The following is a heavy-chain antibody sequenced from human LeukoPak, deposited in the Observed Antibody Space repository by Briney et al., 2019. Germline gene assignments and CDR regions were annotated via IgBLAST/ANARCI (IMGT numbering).Heavy chain of an antibody. CDR3: ARDRDRGVIITRLDY. CDR1: GFTFSSYG. Sequence: PGGSLRLSCAASGFTFSSYGMHWVRQAPGKGLEWVAVIWYDGSNKYYADSVKGRFTISRDKSKNTLYLQMNSLRAEDTAVYYCARDRDRGVIITRLDYWGQGTLVTVSS. D-gene: IGHD3-10*01. CDR2: IWYDGSNK. V-gene: IGHV3-33*01. J-gene: IGHJ4*02.